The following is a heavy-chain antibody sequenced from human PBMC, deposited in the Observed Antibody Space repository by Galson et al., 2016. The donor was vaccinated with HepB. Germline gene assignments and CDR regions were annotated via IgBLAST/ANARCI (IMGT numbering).Heavy chain of an antibody. CDR3: AKDLTPVEMSTLDY. Sequence: SCAASGFTFSSYGMHWVRQAPGKGLEWVALISYDGSNKYYADSVKGRFTISKDNSKNTLYLQMNSLRTEDTAVYYCAKDLTPVEMSTLDYWGQGTRVTASS. D-gene: IGHD5-24*01. V-gene: IGHV3-30*18. CDR2: ISYDGSNK. CDR1: GFTFSSYG. J-gene: IGHJ4*02.